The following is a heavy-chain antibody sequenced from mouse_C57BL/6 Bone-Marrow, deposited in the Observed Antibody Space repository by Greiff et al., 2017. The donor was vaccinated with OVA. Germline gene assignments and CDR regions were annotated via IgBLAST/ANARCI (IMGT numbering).Heavy chain of an antibody. D-gene: IGHD1-1*02. CDR2: IYPGDGDT. CDR1: GYAFSSSW. Sequence: VQLQQSGPELVKPGASVKISCKASGYAFSSSWMNWVKQRPGKGLEWIGRIYPGDGDTNYNGKFKGKATLTADKSSSTAYMQLSSLTSEDSAVYFCARLCGSYFDYWGQGTTLTVSS. CDR3: ARLCGSYFDY. V-gene: IGHV1-82*01. J-gene: IGHJ2*01.